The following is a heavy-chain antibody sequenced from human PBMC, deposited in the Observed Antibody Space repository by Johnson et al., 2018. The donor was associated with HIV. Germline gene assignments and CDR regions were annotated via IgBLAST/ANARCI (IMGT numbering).Heavy chain of an antibody. CDR2: IKSKTDGGTT. CDR3: TTDGCIPVAHHDAFDV. V-gene: IGHV3-15*01. Sequence: VQLVESGGGLVKPGGSLRLSCAASGFTFSNAWMSWVRQAPGRGLEWVGRIKSKTDGGTTDYAAPVKGRFTISRDDSKNTLYLQMNSLKTEDTAVHYCTTDGCIPVAHHDAFDVWGQGTMVTVSS. D-gene: IGHD6-19*01. CDR1: GFTFSNAW. J-gene: IGHJ3*01.